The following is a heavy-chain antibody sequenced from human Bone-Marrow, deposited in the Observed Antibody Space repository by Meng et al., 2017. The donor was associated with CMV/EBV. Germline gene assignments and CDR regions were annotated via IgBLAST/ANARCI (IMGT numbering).Heavy chain of an antibody. D-gene: IGHD3-16*01. CDR2: INHSGST. CDR1: GGSFSGYY. V-gene: IGHV4-34*01. CDR3: ARGLGI. Sequence: GSLRLSCAVYGGSFSGYYWSWIRQPPGKGLEWIGEINHSGSTNYNPSLKSRVAISVDTSKNQFSLKLSSVTAADTAVYYCARGLGIWGQGTLVTVSS. J-gene: IGHJ4*02.